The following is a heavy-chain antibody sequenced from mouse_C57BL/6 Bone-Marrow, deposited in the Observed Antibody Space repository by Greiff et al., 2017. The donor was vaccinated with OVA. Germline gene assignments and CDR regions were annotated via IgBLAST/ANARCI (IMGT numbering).Heavy chain of an antibody. CDR1: GYTFTDYY. CDR2: IYPGSGNT. Sequence: VMLVESGAELVRPGASVKLSCKASGYTFTDYYINWVKQRPGQGLEWIAMIYPGSGNTYYNEKFKGKATLTAEKSSSTAYMHLSILTSEDSAVDFCARGGGYDYYFDYWGQGTTLTVSS. J-gene: IGHJ2*01. D-gene: IGHD2-4*01. CDR3: ARGGGYDYYFDY. V-gene: IGHV1-76*01.